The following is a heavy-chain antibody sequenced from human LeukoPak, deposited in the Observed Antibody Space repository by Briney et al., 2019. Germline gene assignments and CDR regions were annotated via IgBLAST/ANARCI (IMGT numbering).Heavy chain of an antibody. CDR1: GGSISSGDYY. V-gene: IGHV4-30-4*08. Sequence: SETLSLTCTVSGGSISSGDYYWSWIRQPPGKGLEWIGYIYYSGSTYYNPSLKSRVTISVDTSKNQFSLKLSSVTAADTAVYYCASITMVRGVNYWGQGTLATVSS. D-gene: IGHD3-10*01. J-gene: IGHJ4*02. CDR2: IYYSGST. CDR3: ASITMVRGVNY.